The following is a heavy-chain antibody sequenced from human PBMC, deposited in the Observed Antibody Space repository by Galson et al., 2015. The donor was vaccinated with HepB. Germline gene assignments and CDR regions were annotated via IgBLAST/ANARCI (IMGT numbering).Heavy chain of an antibody. CDR2: INQDGNEK. CDR1: GFTFSTYW. V-gene: IGHV3-7*01. J-gene: IGHJ1*01. Sequence: SLRLSCAASGFTFSTYWMSWVRQAPGKGLEWVANINQDGNEKYYVDSVKGRFTISRDNAKNSLSLQMNSLRAEDTAVFYCARATGGGYPTTTYYWGQGTLVTVSS. D-gene: IGHD3-16*02. CDR3: ARATGGGYPTTTYY.